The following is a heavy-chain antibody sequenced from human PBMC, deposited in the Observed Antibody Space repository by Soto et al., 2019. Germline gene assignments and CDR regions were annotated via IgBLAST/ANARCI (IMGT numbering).Heavy chain of an antibody. Sequence: QVQLVESGGGVVQPGRSLRLSCAASGFTFSSYGMHWVRQALGKGLEWVAVISYDGSNKYYADSVKGRFTISRDNSKNTLYLQMNSLRAEDTAVYYCAKDPTTVTTGPCWYFDLWGRGTLVTVSS. CDR1: GFTFSSYG. J-gene: IGHJ2*01. CDR2: ISYDGSNK. V-gene: IGHV3-30*18. CDR3: AKDPTTVTTGPCWYFDL. D-gene: IGHD4-17*01.